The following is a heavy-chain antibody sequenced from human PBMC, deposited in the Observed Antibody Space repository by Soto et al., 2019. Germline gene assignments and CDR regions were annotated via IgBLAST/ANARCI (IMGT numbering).Heavy chain of an antibody. Sequence: PSETLSLTCTVSGGSISSYYWSWIRQPPGKGLEWIGYIYYSGSTNYNPSLKSRVTISVDTSKNQFSLKLSSVTAADTAVYYCARLGYSSSSWNYYYYYMDVWGKGTTVTVSS. CDR2: IYYSGST. CDR3: ARLGYSSSSWNYYYYYMDV. D-gene: IGHD6-6*01. J-gene: IGHJ6*03. V-gene: IGHV4-59*08. CDR1: GGSISSYY.